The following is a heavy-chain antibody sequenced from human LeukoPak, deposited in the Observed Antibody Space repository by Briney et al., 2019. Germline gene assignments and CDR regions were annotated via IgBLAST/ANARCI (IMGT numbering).Heavy chain of an antibody. J-gene: IGHJ4*02. V-gene: IGHV4-38-2*02. D-gene: IGHD7-27*01. CDR2: VYRSGST. CDR1: GYPISSGYH. CDR3: ARENWVFDY. Sequence: SETLSLTCVVSGYPISSGYHWGWIRQPPGEGLEWIGSVYRSGSTYYNPSLKRRVTISVDASKNQISLKVRSVTAADTAVYYCARENWVFDYWGQGILVTVSS.